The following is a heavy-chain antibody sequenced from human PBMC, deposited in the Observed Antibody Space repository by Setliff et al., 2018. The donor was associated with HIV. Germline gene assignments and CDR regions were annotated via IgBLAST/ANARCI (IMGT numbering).Heavy chain of an antibody. Sequence: HPGGSLRLSCAASGFSYSTYWMSWVRQAPGKGLEWVANIKEDESEKYYVDSVKGRFTISRDNAKKSLFLQMNSLRAEDTAVYYCATDPRRLSYWGQGKMVTVSS. J-gene: IGHJ4*02. V-gene: IGHV3-7*03. D-gene: IGHD2-21*01. CDR2: IKEDESEK. CDR3: ATDPRRLSY. CDR1: GFSYSTYW.